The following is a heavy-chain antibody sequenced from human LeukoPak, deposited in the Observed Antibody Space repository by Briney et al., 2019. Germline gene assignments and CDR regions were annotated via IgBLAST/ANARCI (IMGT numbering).Heavy chain of an antibody. CDR3: ARAQSRTHWDGFDI. J-gene: IGHJ3*02. CDR1: GYTFTGYY. CDR2: INPNSGGT. D-gene: IGHD5-24*01. V-gene: IGHV1-2*02. Sequence: ASVKVSCKASGYTFTGYYMHWVRQAPGQGLEWMGWINPNSGGTNYAQKFQGRVTMTRDMSTSTVYMELSSLRSEDTAVYYCARAQSRTHWDGFDIWGQGTMVTLPS.